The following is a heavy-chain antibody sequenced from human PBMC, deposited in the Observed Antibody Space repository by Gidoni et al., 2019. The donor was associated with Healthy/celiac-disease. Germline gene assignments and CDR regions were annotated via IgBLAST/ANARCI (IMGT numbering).Heavy chain of an antibody. D-gene: IGHD3-22*01. CDR1: GFSLSTSGVG. CDR3: AHTGVPGMIVVVINWFDP. Sequence: QITLTESGPTLVKPTQTLTLTCTFSGFSLSTSGVGVGWIRQPPGKALEWLALIYWNDDKRYSPSLKSRLTITKDTSKNQVVLTMTNMDPVDTATYYCAHTGVPGMIVVVINWFDPWGQGTLVTVSS. V-gene: IGHV2-5*01. J-gene: IGHJ5*02. CDR2: IYWNDDK.